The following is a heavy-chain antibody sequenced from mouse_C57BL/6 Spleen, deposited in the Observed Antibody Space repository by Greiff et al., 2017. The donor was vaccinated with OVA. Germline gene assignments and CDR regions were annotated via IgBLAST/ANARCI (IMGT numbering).Heavy chain of an antibody. CDR2: IHPNSGST. D-gene: IGHD1-1*01. J-gene: IGHJ1*03. V-gene: IGHV1-64*01. Sequence: VQLQQPGAGLVKPGASVKLSCKASGYTFTSYWMHWVKQRPGQGLEWMGLIHPNSGSTNYNEKFKSKATLTVDKSSSTAYMQLSSLTSEDSAVYYCARSWATVVATNFDVWGTGTTVTVSS. CDR3: ARSWATVVATNFDV. CDR1: GYTFTSYW.